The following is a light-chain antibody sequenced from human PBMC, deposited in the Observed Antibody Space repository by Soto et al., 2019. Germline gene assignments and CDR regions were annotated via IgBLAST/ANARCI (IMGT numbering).Light chain of an antibody. V-gene: IGKV1-9*01. CDR2: AAS. CDR3: QQYNTYPVA. Sequence: IPMTQFSSSLYPSVGDRVTIPCRASQGISGYLAWYQQTPGKAPKLLIYAASTLQSGVPSRFSGSGSGTEFTLTISSLQPDDFATYYCQQYNTYPVAFGGGTKVDIK. CDR1: QGISGY. J-gene: IGKJ4*01.